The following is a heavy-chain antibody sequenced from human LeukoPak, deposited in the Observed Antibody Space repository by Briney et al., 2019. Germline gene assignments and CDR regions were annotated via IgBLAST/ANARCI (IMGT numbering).Heavy chain of an antibody. CDR2: IRNRVDSYTT. CDR1: GFTFSDHY. D-gene: IGHD1-14*01. V-gene: IGHV3-72*01. Sequence: PGGSLRLSCAASGFTFSDHYMDWVRQAPGKGLEWVGRIRNRVDSYTTEYAASVKGRFSISRDDSKNSLYLQMNSLKIEDTAVYYCARGVEPLAANTLAYWGQGTLVTVSS. CDR3: ARGVEPLAANTLAY. J-gene: IGHJ4*02.